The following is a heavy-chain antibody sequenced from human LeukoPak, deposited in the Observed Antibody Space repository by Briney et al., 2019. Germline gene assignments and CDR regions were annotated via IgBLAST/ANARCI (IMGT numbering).Heavy chain of an antibody. CDR1: GDSISSGGYY. V-gene: IGHV4-61*02. Sequence: SETLSLTCTVSGDSISSGGYYWTWIRQPAGKGLEWIGRMYTTGNTDYNPSLKSRVTISVDTSKNQFSLKLSSVSAAGTAVYYCARDRGISVARGVPSWFDPWGQGTLVTVSS. J-gene: IGHJ5*02. CDR2: MYTTGNT. CDR3: ARDRGISVARGVPSWFDP. D-gene: IGHD3-10*01.